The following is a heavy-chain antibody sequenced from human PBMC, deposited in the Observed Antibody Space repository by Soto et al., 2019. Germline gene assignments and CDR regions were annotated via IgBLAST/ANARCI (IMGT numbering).Heavy chain of an antibody. D-gene: IGHD5-12*01. CDR2: FYPSGRT. V-gene: IGHV4-59*01. CDR1: GASISDYY. Sequence: PSETLSLTCTVSGASISDYYWSWIRQSPGKGLDWIGYFYPSGRTDCNPSLKSRVTISVDTPKNQFSLELNSLTAADTAVYCCARWSWITPQHDVCGQEALVTASS. CDR3: ARWSWITPQHDV. J-gene: IGHJ1*01.